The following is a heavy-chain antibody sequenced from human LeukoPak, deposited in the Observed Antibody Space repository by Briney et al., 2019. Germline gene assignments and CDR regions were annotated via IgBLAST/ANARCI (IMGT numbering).Heavy chain of an antibody. J-gene: IGHJ3*02. D-gene: IGHD5-12*01. CDR2: IDYSGST. CDR3: ARQSGYAANNAFNI. V-gene: IGHV4-39*01. Sequence: PSETLSLTCTVSGGSISSSSSFWPWIRQPPRKGLEWIGSIDYSGSTYYNPSLKSRVTISVDTSKNQFSLKLSSVTAADTAVYYCARQSGYAANNAFNIWGQGTTVTVSS. CDR1: GGSISSSSSF.